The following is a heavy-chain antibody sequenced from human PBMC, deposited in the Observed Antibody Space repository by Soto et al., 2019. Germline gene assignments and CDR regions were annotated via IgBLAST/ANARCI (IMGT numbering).Heavy chain of an antibody. D-gene: IGHD3-3*01. V-gene: IGHV4-59*08. CDR2: IYYSGST. CDR3: ARHSYYDFWSGPPFYFDY. Sequence: SETLSLTCTVSGGSISSYYWSWIRQPPGKGLEWIGYIYYSGSTNYNPSLKSRVTISVDTSKNQFSLKLSSVTAADTAVYYCARHSYYDFWSGPPFYFDYWGQGTLVTVPS. J-gene: IGHJ4*02. CDR1: GGSISSYY.